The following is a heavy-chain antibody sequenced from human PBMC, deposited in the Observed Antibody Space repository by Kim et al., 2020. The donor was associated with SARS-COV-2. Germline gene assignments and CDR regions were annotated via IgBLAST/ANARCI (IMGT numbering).Heavy chain of an antibody. CDR1: GFTFSSYA. CDR3: AKGKWYSSPLEYFDY. D-gene: IGHD6-13*01. V-gene: IGHV3-30-3*01. CDR2: ISYDGSNK. J-gene: IGHJ4*02. Sequence: GGSLRLSCAASGFTFSSYAMHWVRQAPGKGLEWVAVISYDGSNKYYADSVKGRFTISRDNSKNTLYLQMNSLRAEDTAVYYCAKGKWYSSPLEYFDYWGQGPLVTVSS.